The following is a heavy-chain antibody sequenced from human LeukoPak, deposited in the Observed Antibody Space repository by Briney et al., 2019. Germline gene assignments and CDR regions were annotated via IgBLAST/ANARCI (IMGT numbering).Heavy chain of an antibody. CDR2: IYYSGST. V-gene: IGHV4-31*03. Sequence: PSETLSLTCTVSGGSISSGGYYWSWIRQHPGKGLEWIGYIYYSGSTYYNPSLKSRVTISVDTSKNQFSLKLSSVTAADTAVYYCARRAHTLTPGRYYYYGMDVWGQGTTVTVSS. J-gene: IGHJ6*02. D-gene: IGHD3-9*01. CDR1: GGSISSGGYY. CDR3: ARRAHTLTPGRYYYYGMDV.